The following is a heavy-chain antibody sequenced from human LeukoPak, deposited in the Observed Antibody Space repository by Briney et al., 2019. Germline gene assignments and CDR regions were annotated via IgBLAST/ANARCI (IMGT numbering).Heavy chain of an antibody. Sequence: PSETLSLTCSVSGDSISLSFYYWGWIRQPPGKALEWIGSVYYSGTTSYNPSLKSRVTISVDMSKNQFSLKLSSVTAADTAVYYCARDTAKGGSMEIDYWGQGTLVTVSS. V-gene: IGHV4-39*07. J-gene: IGHJ4*02. CDR3: ARDTAKGGSMEIDY. CDR1: GDSISLSFYY. CDR2: VYYSGTT. D-gene: IGHD5-18*01.